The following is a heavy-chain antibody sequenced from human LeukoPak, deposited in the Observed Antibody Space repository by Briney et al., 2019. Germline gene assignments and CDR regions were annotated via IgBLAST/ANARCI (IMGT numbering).Heavy chain of an antibody. J-gene: IGHJ4*02. CDR2: IKKDGSEK. D-gene: IGHD1-14*01. CDR1: GFTFSSYW. V-gene: IGHV3-7*01. Sequence: GGSLRLSCAASGFTFSSYWMSWVRQAPGKGLEWVANIKKDGSEKYYVDSVKGRFTISRDNAKTSLYLQMNSLRAEDTAVYYCAKPARTDYADYWGQGTLVTVSS. CDR3: AKPARTDYADY.